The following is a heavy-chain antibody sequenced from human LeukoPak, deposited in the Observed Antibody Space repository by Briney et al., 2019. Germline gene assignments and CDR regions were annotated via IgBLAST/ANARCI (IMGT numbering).Heavy chain of an antibody. CDR1: GYSFTSYW. CDR2: IYPGDSDT. V-gene: IGHV5-51*01. J-gene: IGHJ4*02. CDR3: ARLLGRAHGYGGNSPVDY. Sequence: GESLKISCKGSGYSFTSYWIGWVRPMPGKGLEWMGIIYPGDSDTRYSPSFQGQVTISADKSISAAYLQWSSLKASDTAMYYCARLLGRAHGYGGNSPVDYWGQGTLVTV. D-gene: IGHD4-23*01.